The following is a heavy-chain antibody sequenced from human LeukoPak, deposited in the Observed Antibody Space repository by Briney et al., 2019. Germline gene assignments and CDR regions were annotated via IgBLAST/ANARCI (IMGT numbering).Heavy chain of an antibody. CDR3: ARSGPDYGDYGGLVDDAFDI. CDR1: GGTFSSYA. J-gene: IGHJ3*02. CDR2: IIPIFGTA. D-gene: IGHD4-17*01. V-gene: IGHV1-69*13. Sequence: SVKVSCKASGGTFSSYAISWVRQAPGQGLEWMGGIIPIFGTANYAQKFQGRVTITADESTSTAYMELSSLRSEDTAVYYCARSGPDYGDYGGLVDDAFDIWGQGTMVTVSS.